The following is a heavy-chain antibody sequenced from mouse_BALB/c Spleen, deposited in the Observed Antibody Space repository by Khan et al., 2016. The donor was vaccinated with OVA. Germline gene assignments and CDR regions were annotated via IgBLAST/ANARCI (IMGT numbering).Heavy chain of an antibody. V-gene: IGHV5-9-3*01. CDR1: GFIFSSYA. Sequence: EVELVESGGGLVKPGGSLKLSCAASGFIFSSYAMSWVRQTPEKRLEWVATITSGGSYTYYPDSVKGRFTISRDNAKSTLSLQMSSLRSEDTAMYYRAGRPYGYWGQGTTLTVSS. D-gene: IGHD2-10*02. CDR2: ITSGGSYT. J-gene: IGHJ2*01. CDR3: AGRPYGY.